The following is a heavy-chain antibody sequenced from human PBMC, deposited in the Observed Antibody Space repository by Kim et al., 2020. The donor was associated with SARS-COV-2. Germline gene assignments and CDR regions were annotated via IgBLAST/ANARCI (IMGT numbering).Heavy chain of an antibody. J-gene: IGHJ6*02. CDR2: IWYDGSNK. V-gene: IGHV3-33*01. Sequence: GGSLRLSCAASGFTFSSYGMHWVRQAPGKGLEWVAVIWYDGSNKYYADSVKGRFTISRDNSKNTLYLQMNSLRAEDTAVYYCARGTDETYYYDSSPEGRMDVWGQGTTFTVSS. CDR3: ARGTDETYYYDSSPEGRMDV. CDR1: GFTFSSYG. D-gene: IGHD3-22*01.